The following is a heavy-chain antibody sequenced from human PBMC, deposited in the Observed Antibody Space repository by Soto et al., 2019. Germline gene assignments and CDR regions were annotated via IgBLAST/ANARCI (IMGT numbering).Heavy chain of an antibody. CDR2: ISFDGNNN. D-gene: IGHD2-2*01. J-gene: IGHJ4*02. Sequence: QVQLVESGGGVVQPWRSLRLSCAASGFTFSNYALHWVRQAPGRGLEWVALISFDGNNNYYASSVNGRFTISRDNSRNTLHLQMNSLRAEDTAVYYCGRCSGTGCHLGADFWGQGTLVIVSS. CDR1: GFTFSNYA. V-gene: IGHV3-30-3*01. CDR3: GRCSGTGCHLGADF.